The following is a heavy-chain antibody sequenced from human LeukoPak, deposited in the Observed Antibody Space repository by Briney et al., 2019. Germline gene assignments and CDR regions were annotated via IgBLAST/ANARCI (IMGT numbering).Heavy chain of an antibody. V-gene: IGHV4-28*01. J-gene: IGHJ4*02. Sequence: RTSDTLSLTCAVSGYSISSSNWWGWIRQPPGKGLEWIGYIYYRGSTYYNPSLKSRVTMSADTSKNQFSLKLSSVTAVDTAVYYCARMDSGGYGTYFDYWGQGTLVTVSS. CDR1: GYSISSSNW. CDR2: IYYRGST. D-gene: IGHD5-12*01. CDR3: ARMDSGGYGTYFDY.